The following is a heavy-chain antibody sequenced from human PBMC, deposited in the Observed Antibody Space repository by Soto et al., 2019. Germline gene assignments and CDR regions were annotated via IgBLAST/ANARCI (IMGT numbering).Heavy chain of an antibody. CDR3: ATDYYGSGSYYNVANYFDP. D-gene: IGHD3-10*01. Sequence: GGSLRLSCAVSGFTLSSYTMNWVRQAPGKGLEWVSSISSSSSYIYYAESVKGRFTISRDNAKNSLYLQMNSLRAEDTAVYYCATDYYGSGSYYNVANYFDPWGQGTLVIVSS. CDR2: ISSSSSYI. CDR1: GFTLSSYT. J-gene: IGHJ5*02. V-gene: IGHV3-21*01.